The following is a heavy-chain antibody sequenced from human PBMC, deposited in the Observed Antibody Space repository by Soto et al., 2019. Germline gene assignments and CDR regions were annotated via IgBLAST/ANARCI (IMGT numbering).Heavy chain of an antibody. V-gene: IGHV1-18*01. CDR3: GTESPPVDS. CDR2: ISPYNGNT. Sequence: QVQLVQSGAEVKKPGASVKVSCKASGYTFTTYGISWVRQAPGQGLEWMGWISPYNGNTTYAQKLQGRDTMTTDTSTRAGYREVRSLSSDDTAVYYCGTESPPVDSWGQGTLVTVSS. J-gene: IGHJ4*02. CDR1: GYTFTTYG.